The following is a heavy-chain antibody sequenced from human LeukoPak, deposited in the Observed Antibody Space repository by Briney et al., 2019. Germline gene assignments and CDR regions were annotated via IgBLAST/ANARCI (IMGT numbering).Heavy chain of an antibody. Sequence: ASVKVSCKASGYTFTGYYMHWVRQAPGQGLEWMGWVSRNSGATNYAQKFQGRVTMTRDTSISTVYMELSRLRSDDTAVYYCARADLSPTYDYVWGSYRYGYFDYWGQGTLVTVSS. D-gene: IGHD3-16*02. CDR1: GYTFTGYY. CDR2: VSRNSGAT. J-gene: IGHJ4*02. V-gene: IGHV1-2*02. CDR3: ARADLSPTYDYVWGSYRYGYFDY.